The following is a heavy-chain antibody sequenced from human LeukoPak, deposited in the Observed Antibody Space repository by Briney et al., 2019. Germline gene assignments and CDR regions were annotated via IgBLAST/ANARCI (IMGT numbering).Heavy chain of an antibody. V-gene: IGHV4-4*02. CDR1: GGSISSSNW. D-gene: IGHD6-6*01. J-gene: IGHJ5*02. Sequence: PSETLSLTCAVSGGSISSSNWWSWVRQPPGKGLEWIGEIYHSGSTNYNPSLKSRVTISVDKSKNQFSLKLSSVTAADTAVYYCARDEYSSSRHFDPWGQGTLVTVSS. CDR3: ARDEYSSSRHFDP. CDR2: IYHSGST.